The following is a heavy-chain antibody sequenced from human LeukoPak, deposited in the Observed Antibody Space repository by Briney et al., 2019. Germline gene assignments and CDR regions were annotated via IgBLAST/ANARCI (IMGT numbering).Heavy chain of an antibody. Sequence: GGSLRLSCAASGFTFSSYSMNWVRQAPGKGLEWVSSISSSSNYIYYADSVKGRFTISRDNSQNTVSLQMNSLRAEDTAVYYCAKEKVPYNWNPFDYWGQGTLVTVSS. J-gene: IGHJ4*02. CDR1: GFTFSSYS. CDR2: ISSSSNYI. CDR3: AKEKVPYNWNPFDY. D-gene: IGHD1-20*01. V-gene: IGHV3-21*01.